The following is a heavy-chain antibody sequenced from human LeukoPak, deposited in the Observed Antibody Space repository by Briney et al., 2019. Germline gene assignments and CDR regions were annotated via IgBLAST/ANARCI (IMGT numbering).Heavy chain of an antibody. CDR1: GYTLTELS. D-gene: IGHD1-26*01. Sequence: GASVTVSCKVSGYTLTELSMHWVRQAPGKGLEWMGGFDPEDGETIYAQKFQGRVTMTEDTSTDTAYMELSSLRSEDTAVYYCATDRYSGSYLGYYFDYWGQGTLVTVSS. V-gene: IGHV1-24*01. J-gene: IGHJ4*02. CDR3: ATDRYSGSYLGYYFDY. CDR2: FDPEDGET.